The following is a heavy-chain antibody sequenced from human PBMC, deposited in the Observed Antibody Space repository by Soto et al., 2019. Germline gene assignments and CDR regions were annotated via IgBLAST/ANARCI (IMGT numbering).Heavy chain of an antibody. CDR3: ARDLRYCSGGSCFQYFDY. D-gene: IGHD2-15*01. J-gene: IGHJ4*02. CDR2: IWYDGSNK. Sequence: QVQLVESGGGVVQPGRSLRLSCAASGFTFSSYGMHWVRQAPGKGLEWVAVIWYDGSNKYYADSVKGRFTISSDNSKNTLYLQMNSLRAEDTAVYYCARDLRYCSGGSCFQYFDYWGQGTLVTVSS. CDR1: GFTFSSYG. V-gene: IGHV3-33*01.